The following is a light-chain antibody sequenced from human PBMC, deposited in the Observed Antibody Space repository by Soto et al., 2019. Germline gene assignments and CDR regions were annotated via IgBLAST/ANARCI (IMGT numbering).Light chain of an antibody. CDR2: GAS. CDR1: QSVSASF. J-gene: IGKJ2*01. V-gene: IGKV3-20*01. Sequence: EIVLTQSPGTLSLSPGETAALSCRASQSVSASFLAWYQQKPGQAPSLLISGASSRATGIPDRFSGSGSGTDFTLTISRLEPEDFAVYYCQHFSSSPYTFGQGTKLEIK. CDR3: QHFSSSPYT.